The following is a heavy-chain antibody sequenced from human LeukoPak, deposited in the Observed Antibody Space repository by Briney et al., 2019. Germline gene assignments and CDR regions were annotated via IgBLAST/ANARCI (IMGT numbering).Heavy chain of an antibody. V-gene: IGHV4-59*01. CDR3: AGGGDSGGYYYPMFDY. CDR1: GGSISSYY. D-gene: IGHD3-22*01. Sequence: SETLSLTCTVSGGSISSYYWSWIRQPPGKGLEWIGYIYYSGSTNYNPSLKSRVTILVDTSKNQFSLKLNSVTAADTAVYYCAGGGDSGGYYYPMFDYWGQGTLVTVSS. CDR2: IYYSGST. J-gene: IGHJ4*02.